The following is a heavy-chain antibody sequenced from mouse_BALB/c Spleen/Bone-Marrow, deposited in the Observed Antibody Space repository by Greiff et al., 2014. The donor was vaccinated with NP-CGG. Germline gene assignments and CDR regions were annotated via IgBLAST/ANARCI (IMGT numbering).Heavy chain of an antibody. CDR3: TRLFYDSSDYAMDN. Sequence: VQLQQSGAELVKPGASVKLSCKASGYTFTSYWMHWVKLRPGQGFEWIGEINPNNGGSNYNEKFKRKATLTVDKSSSTAYMQLNSLTSEDSAVYDCTRLFYDSSDYAMDNWGQGTSVTVPS. CDR1: GYTFTSYW. V-gene: IGHV1S16*01. D-gene: IGHD1-1*01. J-gene: IGHJ4*01. CDR2: INPNNGGS.